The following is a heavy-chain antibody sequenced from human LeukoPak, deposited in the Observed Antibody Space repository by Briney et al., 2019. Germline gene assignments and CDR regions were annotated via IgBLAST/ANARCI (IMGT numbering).Heavy chain of an antibody. V-gene: IGHV4-34*01. CDR1: DGSFSGYY. Sequence: KSSETLSLTCAVYDGSFSGYYWSWIRQPPGKGLEWIGEINHSGSTNYNPSLKSRVTISLDTSKIQFSLKVRYVTAADTAVYYCARGLNDSWTGENYWGQGTLVTVSS. J-gene: IGHJ4*02. CDR3: ARGLNDSWTGENY. CDR2: INHSGST. D-gene: IGHD3-3*01.